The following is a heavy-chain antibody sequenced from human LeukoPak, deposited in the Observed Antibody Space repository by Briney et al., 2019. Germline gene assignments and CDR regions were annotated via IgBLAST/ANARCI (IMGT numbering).Heavy chain of an antibody. J-gene: IGHJ6*03. V-gene: IGHV1-2*02. D-gene: IGHD6-19*01. CDR2: INPNSGGT. Sequence: ASVKVSCKASGYTFTGYYIHWVRQAPGQGLEWMGWINPNSGGTNYAQKFQGRVTMTRDTSISTAYMELSRLRSDDTAVYYCARDLYSSVAAFYYYMDVWGKGTTVTVSS. CDR3: ARDLYSSVAAFYYYMDV. CDR1: GYTFTGYY.